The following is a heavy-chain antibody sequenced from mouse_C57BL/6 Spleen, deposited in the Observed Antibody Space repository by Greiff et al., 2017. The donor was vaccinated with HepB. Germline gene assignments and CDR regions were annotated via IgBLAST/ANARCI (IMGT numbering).Heavy chain of an antibody. D-gene: IGHD2-4*01. CDR3: ARWGDYDPWFAY. J-gene: IGHJ3*01. V-gene: IGHV5-17*01. CDR2: ISSGSSTI. Sequence: DVMLVESGGGLVKPGGSLKLSCAASGFTFSDYGMHWVRQAPEKGLEWVAYISSGSSTIYYADTVKGRFTISRDNAKNTLFLQMTSLRSEDTAMYYCARWGDYDPWFAYWGQGTLVTVSA. CDR1: GFTFSDYG.